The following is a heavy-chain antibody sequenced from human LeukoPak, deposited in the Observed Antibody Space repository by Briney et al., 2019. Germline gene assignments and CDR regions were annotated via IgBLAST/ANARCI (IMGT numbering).Heavy chain of an antibody. CDR2: ISSSGSTI. CDR1: GFTFSSYE. J-gene: IGHJ6*03. CDR3: ARVPPPLYSSGWYCYYMDV. D-gene: IGHD6-19*01. V-gene: IGHV3-48*03. Sequence: GGSLRLSCAASGFTFSSYEMNWVRQAPGKGLEWVSYISSSGSTIYYADSVKGRFTISRDNAKNSLYLQMNSLRAEDTAVYYCARVPPPLYSSGWYCYYMDVWGKGTTVTVSS.